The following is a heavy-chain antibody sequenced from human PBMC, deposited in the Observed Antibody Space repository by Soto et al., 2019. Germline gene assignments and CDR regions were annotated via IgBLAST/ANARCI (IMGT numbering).Heavy chain of an antibody. CDR2: ISFDEKNK. Sequence: QVQLVESGGGVVQPGRSLRLSCEASGFSFRTYGMHWVRQAPGKGLEWVALISFDEKNKSYVDSVKGRFTISRDTSKNTMFLEMNSLRLEYTAVYYCAKDRQGAVAAFYYYGMDVWGQGTTVTVSS. V-gene: IGHV3-30*18. CDR3: AKDRQGAVAAFYYYGMDV. J-gene: IGHJ6*02. D-gene: IGHD6-19*01. CDR1: GFSFRTYG.